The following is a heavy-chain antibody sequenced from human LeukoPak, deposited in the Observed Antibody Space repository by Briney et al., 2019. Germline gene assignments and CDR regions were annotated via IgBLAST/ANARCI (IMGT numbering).Heavy chain of an antibody. CDR2: SNSDGSSK. Sequence: GGSWRLSCAASGFPFKTYWMHWVRQAPGKGLVWVSHSNSDGSSKSYADSVRGRFTISRDNAKNTLYLQMNSLRAEDTAVYYCARDLKGPVNDVFDMWGQGTMVTVSS. J-gene: IGHJ3*02. D-gene: IGHD4-23*01. V-gene: IGHV3-74*01. CDR1: GFPFKTYW. CDR3: ARDLKGPVNDVFDM.